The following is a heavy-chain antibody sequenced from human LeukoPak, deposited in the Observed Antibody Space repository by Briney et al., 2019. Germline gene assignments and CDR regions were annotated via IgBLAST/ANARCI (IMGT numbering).Heavy chain of an antibody. J-gene: IGHJ4*02. CDR3: ASAEIVVVPAATKYFDY. Sequence: PSETLSLTCAVYGGSFSGYYWSWIRQPPGKGLEWIGEINHSGSTNYNPSLKSRVTISVDTPKNQFSLKLSSVTAADTAVYYCASAEIVVVPAATKYFDYWGQGTLVTVSS. D-gene: IGHD2-2*01. CDR1: GGSFSGYY. CDR2: INHSGST. V-gene: IGHV4-34*01.